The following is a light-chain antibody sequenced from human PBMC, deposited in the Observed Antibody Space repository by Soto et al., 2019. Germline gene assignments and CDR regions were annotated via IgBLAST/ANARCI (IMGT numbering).Light chain of an antibody. CDR3: QQYNNLWT. J-gene: IGKJ1*01. CDR2: KAS. Sequence: DIQMTQSPSTLSASVGDRVTITCRASQSISSWLAWYQRKPGKAPKLLIYKASSLESGVPSRFSGSGSGTEFTLTISSLQPDDFATYYCQQYNNLWTFGQGTKV. CDR1: QSISSW. V-gene: IGKV1-5*03.